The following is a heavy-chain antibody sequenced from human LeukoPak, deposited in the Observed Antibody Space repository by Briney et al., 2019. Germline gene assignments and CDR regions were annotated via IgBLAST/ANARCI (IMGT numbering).Heavy chain of an antibody. CDR2: IRSKAYGGTT. CDR1: GFTFGDYA. Sequence: GGSLRLSCTASGFTFGDYAMSWVRQAPGKGLEWVGFIRSKAYGGTTEYAASVKGRFTISRDDSKSIAYLQMNSLKTEDTAVYYCQGGLYYFDYWGLGTLVTVSS. D-gene: IGHD2-15*01. V-gene: IGHV3-49*04. CDR3: QGGLYYFDY. J-gene: IGHJ4*02.